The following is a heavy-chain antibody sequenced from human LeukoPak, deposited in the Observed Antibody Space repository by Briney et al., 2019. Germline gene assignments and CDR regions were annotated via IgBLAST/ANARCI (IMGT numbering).Heavy chain of an antibody. D-gene: IGHD3-10*01. V-gene: IGHV3-30*02. CDR1: GFTFSLYG. J-gene: IGHJ4*02. CDR3: ARDLPLLSSKRYYGSGSFDY. Sequence: GGSLRLSCAASGFTFSLYGVHWVRQAPGKGLEWLAFIRYDGSDKYYADSVKGRFTISRDNSKNSLYLQMNSLRAEDTAVYYCARDLPLLSSKRYYGSGSFDYWGQGTLVTVSS. CDR2: IRYDGSDK.